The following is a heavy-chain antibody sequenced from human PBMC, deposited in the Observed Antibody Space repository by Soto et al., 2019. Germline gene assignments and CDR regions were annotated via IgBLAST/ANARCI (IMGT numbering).Heavy chain of an antibody. J-gene: IGHJ6*02. CDR1: GFTFSSYE. CDR3: ARAAKYYDFWRSYGMDV. Sequence: GGSLRLSCAASGFTFSSYEMNWFRQAPGKGLEWVSYISSSGSTIYYADSVKGRFTISRDNAKNSLYLQMNSLRAEDTAVYYCARAAKYYDFWRSYGMDVWGQGTTVTVSS. CDR2: ISSSGSTI. D-gene: IGHD3-3*01. V-gene: IGHV3-48*03.